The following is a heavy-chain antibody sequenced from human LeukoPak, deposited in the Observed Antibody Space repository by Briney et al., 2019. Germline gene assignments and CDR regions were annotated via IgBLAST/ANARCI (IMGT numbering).Heavy chain of an antibody. CDR2: ISSSSSTI. CDR1: GFPFSSFS. J-gene: IGHJ6*03. D-gene: IGHD4-23*01. CDR3: AREGYGGTFMDV. V-gene: IGHV3-48*01. Sequence: GSLEPSFAAPGFPFSSFSMNWVRQAPGKGRGGVSYISSSSSTIYYADSVKGRFTISRDNAKNSLYLQMNSLRAEDTAVYYCAREGYGGTFMDVWGKGTTVTVSS.